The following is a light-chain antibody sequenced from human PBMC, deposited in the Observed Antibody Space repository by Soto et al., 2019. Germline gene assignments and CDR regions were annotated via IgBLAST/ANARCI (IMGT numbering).Light chain of an antibody. CDR2: DVS. V-gene: IGLV2-11*01. J-gene: IGLJ1*01. Sequence: QSALTQPRSVSGSPGQSVSISCTGTSSDVGRYSYVSWYQQHPGKAPKLMIYDVSERPSGVPDRFSGSKSGNTASLTISGLQAEDEADYYCCSYAGTYTEAFGTGTKVTVL. CDR3: CSYAGTYTEA. CDR1: SSDVGRYSY.